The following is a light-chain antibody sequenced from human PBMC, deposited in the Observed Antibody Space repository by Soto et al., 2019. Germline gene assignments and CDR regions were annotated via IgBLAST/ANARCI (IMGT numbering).Light chain of an antibody. Sequence: AIQMTQSPSSLSASVGDRVTITCRATQGIRNDLGWYQQKPGKXPKXXIFAASTLHSGVPSRFSGSGSGTDLTLTISSLQPEDFETYYCLQDYSYPRTFGLGTKVDIK. CDR1: QGIRND. CDR2: AAS. J-gene: IGKJ1*01. V-gene: IGKV1-6*01. CDR3: LQDYSYPRT.